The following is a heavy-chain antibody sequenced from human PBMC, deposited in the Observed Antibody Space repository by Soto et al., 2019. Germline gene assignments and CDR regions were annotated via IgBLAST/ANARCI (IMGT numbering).Heavy chain of an antibody. J-gene: IGHJ1*01. D-gene: IGHD1-20*01. Sequence: LGSSFSAAVLSIADDAVPWIGQGPGNGLGGHSGISWNSANIFYADSVKGRFTISRDNAKNSFSLQMNSLKPEDTALYHCATTRYLGKCGNNCPGNSRIGLWVQGTLVLVSS. CDR1: VLSIADDA. CDR3: ATTRYLGKCGNNCPGNSRIGL. V-gene: IGHV3-9*01. CDR2: ISWNSANI.